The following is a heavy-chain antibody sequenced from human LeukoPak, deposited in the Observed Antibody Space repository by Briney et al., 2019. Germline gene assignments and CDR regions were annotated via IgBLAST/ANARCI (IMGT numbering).Heavy chain of an antibody. CDR1: GFTFTSSA. CDR3: AADQAEYCDGDCYNV. J-gene: IGHJ6*02. D-gene: IGHD2-21*01. Sequence: ASVKVSCKASGFTFTSSAVQWVRQARGQRLEWIGWIVVGSGNTNYAQKFQERVTITRDMSTSTAYMELSSLGSEDTAVYYCAADQAEYCDGDCYNVWGQGTTVTVSS. V-gene: IGHV1-58*01. CDR2: IVVGSGNT.